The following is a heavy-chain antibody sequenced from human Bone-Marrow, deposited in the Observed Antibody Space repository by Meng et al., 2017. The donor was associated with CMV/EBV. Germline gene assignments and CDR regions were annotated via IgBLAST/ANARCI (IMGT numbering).Heavy chain of an antibody. J-gene: IGHJ4*02. Sequence: ESLTLSCTVYGGSISSYYWSWIRQPPGKRLEWIGYIYYTGSTNYNTSLKGRVTISVDTSKNQFSLKLTSVTAADTAVYYCPWSPRSSSSPFDYWGQGTLVTVSS. CDR3: PWSPRSSSSPFDY. CDR1: GGSISSYY. D-gene: IGHD6-6*01. V-gene: IGHV4-59*01. CDR2: IYYTGST.